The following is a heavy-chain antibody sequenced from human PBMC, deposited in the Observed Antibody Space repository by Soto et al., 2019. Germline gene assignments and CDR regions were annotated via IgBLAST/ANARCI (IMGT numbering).Heavy chain of an antibody. CDR1: GYRFSDYY. D-gene: IGHD5-12*01. Sequence: QVQLVQSGAEVKKPGASVTVSCKASGYRFSDYYLHWVRQAPGQGPEWMGWMNPNSGDTKYAQKCKGRVNMTRDPSVRTAFMEMNWLKSDDTAVYYCARESGGATGTLDYYYFYMDVWGIGTTGTVSS. J-gene: IGHJ6*03. CDR2: MNPNSGDT. CDR3: ARESGGATGTLDYYYFYMDV. V-gene: IGHV1-2*02.